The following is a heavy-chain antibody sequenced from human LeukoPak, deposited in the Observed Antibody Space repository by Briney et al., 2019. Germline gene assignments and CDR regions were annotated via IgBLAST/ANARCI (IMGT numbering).Heavy chain of an antibody. Sequence: TASETLSLTCTVSGDSISSGGYYWSWIRQHPGKGLEWIGYISYSGNTYHNPSLKSRAAISVDTPKNQFSLKLSSTTAADTAVYYCARAPVATPSEFDYWGQGTLVTVSS. CDR2: ISYSGNT. D-gene: IGHD5-12*01. J-gene: IGHJ4*02. CDR3: ARAPVATPSEFDY. CDR1: GDSISSGGYY. V-gene: IGHV4-31*03.